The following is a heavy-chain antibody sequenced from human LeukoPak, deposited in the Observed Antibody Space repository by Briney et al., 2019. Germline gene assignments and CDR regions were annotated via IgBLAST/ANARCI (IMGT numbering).Heavy chain of an antibody. CDR2: IYYSGST. V-gene: IGHV4-59*01. Sequence: PSETLSLTCTVSGGSISSYYWSWIRQPPGKGLEWIGYIYYSGSTNYNPSLKSRVTISVDTSKNQFSLKLSSVTAADTAVYYCARVPRYCSGGGCYMSRDDAFDIWGQGTMVTVSS. CDR3: ARVPRYCSGGGCYMSRDDAFDI. CDR1: GGSISSYY. J-gene: IGHJ3*02. D-gene: IGHD2-15*01.